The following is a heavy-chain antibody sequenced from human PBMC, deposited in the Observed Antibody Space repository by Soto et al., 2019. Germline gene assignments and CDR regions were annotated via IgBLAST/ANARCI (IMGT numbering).Heavy chain of an antibody. CDR1: GFLFTDYY. J-gene: IGHJ4*02. CDR3: ARDLRFSSTNYFDF. D-gene: IGHD2-8*01. Sequence: GSLRLSCTASGFLFTDYYMSWIRQPPGKGLEWLAYIDGSSDYTNSADSVKGRFTISRDNAKNSVFLQMDNLRADDTAVYYCARDLRFSSTNYFDFWGRGTLVTVSS. CDR2: IDGSSDYT. V-gene: IGHV3-11*06.